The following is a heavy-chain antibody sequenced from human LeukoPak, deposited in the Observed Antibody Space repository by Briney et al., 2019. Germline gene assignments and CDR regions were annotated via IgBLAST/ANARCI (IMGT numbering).Heavy chain of an antibody. CDR1: GFTVSSNY. D-gene: IGHD1-26*01. Sequence: GGSLRLSCAASGFTVSSNYMSWVRQAPGKGLEWVSVIYSGGSTYYADSVKGRFTISRDNSKNTLYLQMNSLRAEDTAVYCCAKERYGGSYYFDYWGQGTLVTVSS. V-gene: IGHV3-53*05. CDR3: AKERYGGSYYFDY. CDR2: IYSGGST. J-gene: IGHJ4*02.